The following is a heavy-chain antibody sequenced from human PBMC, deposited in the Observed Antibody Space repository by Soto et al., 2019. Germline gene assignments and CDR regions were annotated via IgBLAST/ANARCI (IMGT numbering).Heavy chain of an antibody. CDR3: AKATTNGGWFNPFDS. J-gene: IGHJ4*02. Sequence: GGSLRLSCVASGFTFRTLAMGWVRQAPGKGLEWVSVMSYSGDEIYYADSVKGRFTISRDNSRDTLFLQMYSLTADDTAVYYCAKATTNGGWFNPFDSWGQGALVTVSS. CDR2: MSYSGDEI. CDR1: GFTFRTLA. V-gene: IGHV3-23*01. D-gene: IGHD6-19*01.